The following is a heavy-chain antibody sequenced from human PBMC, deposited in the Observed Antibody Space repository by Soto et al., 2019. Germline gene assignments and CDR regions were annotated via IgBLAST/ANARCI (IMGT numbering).Heavy chain of an antibody. V-gene: IGHV4-34*01. CDR1: GGSFSGYY. J-gene: IGHJ4*02. Sequence: SETLSLTCAVYGGSFSGYYWSWIRQPPGKGLEWIGEINHSGITNYNPSLKSRVTISVDTSKNQFSLKLSSVTAADTAVYYCARAYYDFWSGYYFDYWGPGPLVTVSS. CDR3: ARAYYDFWSGYYFDY. CDR2: INHSGIT. D-gene: IGHD3-3*01.